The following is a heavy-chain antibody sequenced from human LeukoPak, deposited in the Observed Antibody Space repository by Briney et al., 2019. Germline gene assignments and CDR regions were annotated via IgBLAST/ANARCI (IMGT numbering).Heavy chain of an antibody. J-gene: IGHJ4*02. CDR3: ATGYISAYEY. D-gene: IGHD5-18*01. CDR1: GFRFTDYW. CDR2: IRSDGTTT. Sequence: TGGSLTLSCVGSGFRFTDYWMHWVRQGTGEGPVWVSYIRSDGTTTDYADSVKGRFTISRDNANNTLFLHMNKLRPEDTALYYCATGYISAYEYWGQGVLVTVSS. V-gene: IGHV3-74*01.